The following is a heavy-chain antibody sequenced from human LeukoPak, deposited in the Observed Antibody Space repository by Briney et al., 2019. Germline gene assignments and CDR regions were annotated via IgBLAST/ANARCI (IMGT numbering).Heavy chain of an antibody. D-gene: IGHD2-2*01. Sequence: GGSLRLSCAASGFTFSSYTMNWVRQAPGKGLEWVSSISSSSSYIYYADSVKGRFTISRDNAKNSLYLQMNSLRAEDTAVYYCARDRYCSSSSCYPFDHWGQGTLVTVSS. V-gene: IGHV3-21*01. CDR3: ARDRYCSSSSCYPFDH. CDR2: ISSSSSYI. J-gene: IGHJ4*02. CDR1: GFTFSSYT.